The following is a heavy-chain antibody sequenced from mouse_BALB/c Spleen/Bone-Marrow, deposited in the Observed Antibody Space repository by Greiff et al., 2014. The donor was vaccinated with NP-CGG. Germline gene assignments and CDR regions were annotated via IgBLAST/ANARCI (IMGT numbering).Heavy chain of an antibody. CDR3: AHDAPFAY. Sequence: IQLQQPGAELVKPGASVKLSCTTSGFNIKDTYIHWVKQRPEQGLEWIGRIDPANGNTKYDPEFQGKATITADTSSNTAYLHLSSLTSGDTAVYSCAHDAPFAYWGQGTLVTVSA. CDR1: GFNIKDTY. J-gene: IGHJ3*01. V-gene: IGHV14-3*02. CDR2: IDPANGNT.